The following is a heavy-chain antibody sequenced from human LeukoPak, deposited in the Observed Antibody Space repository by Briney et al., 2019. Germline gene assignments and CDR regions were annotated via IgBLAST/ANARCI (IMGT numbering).Heavy chain of an antibody. Sequence: SETLSLTCGVSGHSMISDYYWGWIRQPPGKGLEWIGSVYHSGSTHYNPSLKSRVTISVDTSKNQFSLKLSSVTASDTAIYYCARNVSADFSNRHHKWFDPWGQGTLVTVSS. CDR2: VYHSGST. D-gene: IGHD2-8*01. CDR1: GHSMISDYY. J-gene: IGHJ5*02. CDR3: ARNVSADFSNRHHKWFDP. V-gene: IGHV4-38-2*01.